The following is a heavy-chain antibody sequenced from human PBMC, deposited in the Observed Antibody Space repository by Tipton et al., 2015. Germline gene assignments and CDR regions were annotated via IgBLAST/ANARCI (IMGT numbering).Heavy chain of an antibody. D-gene: IGHD6-19*01. V-gene: IGHV4-61*01. J-gene: IGHJ4*02. Sequence: GLVKPSETLSLTCVVSGASVNSGSFFWSWIRQPPGKGLEWIGYIYYSGSTNYNPSLKSRVNLSVDASKNQFSLKLSSVTAADTAVYFCARGTSSERSGRYFPPRVVGFDYWDQGTLVTVSS. CDR3: ARGTSSERSGRYFPPRVVGFDY. CDR1: GASVNSGSFF. CDR2: IYYSGST.